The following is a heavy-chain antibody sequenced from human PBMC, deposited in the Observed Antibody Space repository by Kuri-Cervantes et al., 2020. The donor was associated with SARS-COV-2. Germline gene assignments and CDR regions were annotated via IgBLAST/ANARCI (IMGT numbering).Heavy chain of an antibody. V-gene: IGHV3-15*01. CDR1: GFTFTTYA. J-gene: IGHJ4*02. CDR3: RSSSSLVDY. CDR2: IKSRTDGGTT. D-gene: IGHD6-6*01. Sequence: GESLKISCEASGFTFTTYAMNWVRQAPGKGLEWVGRIKSRTDGGTTDYAAPVKGRFTISRDDSKNTLYLQMNSLKTEDTAVYYCRSSSSLVDYWGQGTLVTVSS.